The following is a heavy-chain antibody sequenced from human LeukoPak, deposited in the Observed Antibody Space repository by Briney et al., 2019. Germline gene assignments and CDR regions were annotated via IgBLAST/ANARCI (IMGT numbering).Heavy chain of an antibody. J-gene: IGHJ3*02. V-gene: IGHV1-18*01. Sequence: ASVKVSCKASGYTFTSYGISWVRQAPGQGLEWMGWISAYNGNTNYAQKLQGRVTMTTDTSTSTAYMELRSLRSDDTAVYYCARDYDFRSGYYIHAFDIWGQGTMVTVSS. D-gene: IGHD3-3*01. CDR1: GYTFTSYG. CDR3: ARDYDFRSGYYIHAFDI. CDR2: ISAYNGNT.